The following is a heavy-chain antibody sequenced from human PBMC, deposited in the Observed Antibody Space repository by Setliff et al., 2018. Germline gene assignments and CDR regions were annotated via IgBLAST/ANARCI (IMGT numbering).Heavy chain of an antibody. CDR3: ARMSGFQYMDV. V-gene: IGHV4-61*09. CDR1: GDSISSRRNY. J-gene: IGHJ6*03. CDR2: IYTSWST. D-gene: IGHD3-3*01. Sequence: KPSETLSLTCTVSGDSISSRRNYWGWIRQPAGKGLEWIGQIYTSWSTNYNPSLKSRATISLDTSTNQFSLSLSSVTAADTAVYYCARMSGFQYMDVWGKGTTVTVSS.